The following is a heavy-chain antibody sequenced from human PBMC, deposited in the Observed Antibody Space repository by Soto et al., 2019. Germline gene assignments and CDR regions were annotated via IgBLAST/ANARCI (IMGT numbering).Heavy chain of an antibody. CDR3: ARDPPLSVLVVVATDDF. V-gene: IGHV3-21*02. CDR2: ISSSSSFR. Sequence: EVQLVESGGGLVKPGGSLRLSCAGSGFTFTNHNMNCVRQAPGKGLEWVSSISSSSSFRNYADSVKGRFSISRDNDKNLVYLQMDSLRAEDTAVYYRARDPPLSVLVVVATDDFWGQGTLVTVSS. J-gene: IGHJ4*02. D-gene: IGHD2-21*01. CDR1: GFTFTNHN.